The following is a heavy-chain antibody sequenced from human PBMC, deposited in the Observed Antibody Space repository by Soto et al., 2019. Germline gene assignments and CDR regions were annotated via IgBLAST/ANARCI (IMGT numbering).Heavy chain of an antibody. D-gene: IGHD1-26*01. CDR3: AKESTVGSPGDYFDS. CDR1: GFTFNSYD. V-gene: IGHV3-23*01. J-gene: IGHJ4*02. CDR2: IGIYGNT. Sequence: EVELLESGGDVVQPGGSLRLSCAASGFTFNSYDINWVRQAPGKGLEWVSAIGIYGNTYYAGSVKGRFTISRDDFKNTVYLQPNSLRVDDTAVYYCAKESTVGSPGDYFDSWGQGTLVTVSS.